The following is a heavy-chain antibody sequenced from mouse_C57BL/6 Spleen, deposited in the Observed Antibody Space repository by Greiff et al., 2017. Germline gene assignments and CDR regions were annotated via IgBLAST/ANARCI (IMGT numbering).Heavy chain of an antibody. D-gene: IGHD4-1*02. CDR1: GYTFTDYN. CDR3: ASVNWDGMDY. V-gene: IGHV1-22*01. Sequence: VQLQQSGPELVKPGASVKMSCKASGYTFTDYNMHWVKQSHGKSLEWIGYINPNNGGTSYNQKFKGKATLTVNKSSSTAYMELRSLTSEDSAVYYCASVNWDGMDYWGQGTTLTVSS. J-gene: IGHJ2*01. CDR2: INPNNGGT.